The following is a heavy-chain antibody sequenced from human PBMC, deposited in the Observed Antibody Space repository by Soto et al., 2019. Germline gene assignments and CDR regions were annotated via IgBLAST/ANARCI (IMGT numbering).Heavy chain of an antibody. Sequence: QVQLVQSGAEVKKPGSSVKVSCKASGGTFSTYAISWVRQAPGQGLVWMGGIIPMFGTANYAQKFQGRVTITADESTSTDYMGLSSLRSEDTAVFYCARRYCISSSCYLYGMDVWGPGPTVTVSS. V-gene: IGHV1-69*12. J-gene: IGHJ6*02. D-gene: IGHD2-15*01. CDR3: ARRYCISSSCYLYGMDV. CDR2: IIPMFGTA. CDR1: GGTFSTYA.